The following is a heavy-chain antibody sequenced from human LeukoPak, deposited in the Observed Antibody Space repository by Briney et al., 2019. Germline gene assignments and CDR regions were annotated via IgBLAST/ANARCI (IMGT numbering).Heavy chain of an antibody. CDR2: ISYDGSNK. V-gene: IGHV3-30-3*01. CDR1: GFTFSSYA. Sequence: GGSLRLSCAASGFTFSSYAMHWVRQAPGKGLEWVAVISYDGSNKYYADSVKGRFTISRDNSKNTLYLQMNSLRAEDTAVYYCASGNPPQYYYDSGGGQGTLVTVSS. CDR3: ASGNPPQYYYDSG. D-gene: IGHD3-10*01. J-gene: IGHJ4*02.